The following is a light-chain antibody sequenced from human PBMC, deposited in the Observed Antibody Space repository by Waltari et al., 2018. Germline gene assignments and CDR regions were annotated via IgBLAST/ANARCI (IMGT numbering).Light chain of an antibody. CDR3: LQDYSYPWT. J-gene: IGKJ1*01. CDR1: QAIRND. CDR2: GAS. Sequence: AIQMTQSPPSLSAVVGDRLPITCRASQAIRNDLSWYQQKPGHAPKLLIYGASFLQRGVPSRFTGSVSGTDFILTISSLQPEDFATYYCLQDYSYPWTFGQGTNVDI. V-gene: IGKV1-6*01.